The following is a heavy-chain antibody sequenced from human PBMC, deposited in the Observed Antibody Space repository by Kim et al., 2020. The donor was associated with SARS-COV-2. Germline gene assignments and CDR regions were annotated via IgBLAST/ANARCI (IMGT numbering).Heavy chain of an antibody. V-gene: IGHV3-74*01. Sequence: AVSVKGRFTISRDNAKNTLYLQMNSLRAEDTAVYYCARRHFSSGWYYFDYWGQGTLVTVSS. CDR3: ARRHFSSGWYYFDY. D-gene: IGHD6-19*01. J-gene: IGHJ4*02.